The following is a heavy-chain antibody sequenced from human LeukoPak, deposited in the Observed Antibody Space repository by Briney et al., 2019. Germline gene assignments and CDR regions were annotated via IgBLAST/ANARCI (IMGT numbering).Heavy chain of an antibody. CDR2: ISSSGSTI. D-gene: IGHD4-23*01. J-gene: IGHJ4*02. Sequence: GGSLRLSCAASRFTFRNYGMHWVRQAPGKGLEWVSYISSSGSTIYYADSVKGRFTISRDNAKNSLYLQMNSLRAEDTAVYYCARDLAYGGNSIDYWGQGTLVTVSS. CDR1: RFTFRNYG. CDR3: ARDLAYGGNSIDY. V-gene: IGHV3-48*04.